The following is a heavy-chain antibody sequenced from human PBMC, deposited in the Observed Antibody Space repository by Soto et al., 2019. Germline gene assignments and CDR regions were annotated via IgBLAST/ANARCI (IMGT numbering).Heavy chain of an antibody. D-gene: IGHD6-25*01. CDR2: IYHSGTT. CDR3: ARGERQQQRDY. V-gene: IGHV4-4*02. CDR1: GDSISSSKW. Sequence: QVQLQESGPGLVKPSGTLSLTCAVSGDSISSSKWWSWVRQPPGKGLEWIGEIYHSGTTTYNPSLKXRXXXSLXKSKNQFSLKVTSVTDADTAVYFCARGERQQQRDYWGQGTLVTVSS. J-gene: IGHJ4*02.